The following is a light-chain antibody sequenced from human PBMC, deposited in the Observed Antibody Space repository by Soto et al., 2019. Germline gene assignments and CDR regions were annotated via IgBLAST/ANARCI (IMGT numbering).Light chain of an antibody. J-gene: IGLJ1*01. V-gene: IGLV1-40*01. CDR2: GNN. Sequence: QPVLTQPPSVSGAPGQSGTISCTGSSSNIGACYDVHWYQQLPGTAPKLLIYGNNNRPSGVPDRFSGSKSGTSVSLAITGLQAEDEADYYCQSYDTSLGAYVFGSGTKVTVL. CDR1: SSNIGACYD. CDR3: QSYDTSLGAYV.